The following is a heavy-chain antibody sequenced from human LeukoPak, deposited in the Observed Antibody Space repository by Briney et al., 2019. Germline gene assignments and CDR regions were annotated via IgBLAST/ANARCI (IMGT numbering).Heavy chain of an antibody. Sequence: GGTLRLSCAASGFTFSSYSMNWVRQAPGKGLEWVSYISSSGNTIDYADSVKGRFTISRDNAKNSLYLQMVSLRAEDTAVYYCARLRGYSYGYGDYWGQGTLVTVSS. CDR2: ISSSGNTI. CDR1: GFTFSSYS. V-gene: IGHV3-48*04. CDR3: ARLRGYSYGYGDY. D-gene: IGHD5-18*01. J-gene: IGHJ4*02.